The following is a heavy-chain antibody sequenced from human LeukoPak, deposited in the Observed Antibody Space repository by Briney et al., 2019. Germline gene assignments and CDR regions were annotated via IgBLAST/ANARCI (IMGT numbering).Heavy chain of an antibody. Sequence: SVKVSCKASGGTFSSYAISWVRQAPGQGLEWMGGIIPIFGTANYAQKFQGRVTITADESTSTAYMELSSLRSEDTAVCYCARARNTGILGATNDYWGQGTLVTVSS. CDR1: GGTFSSYA. V-gene: IGHV1-69*13. CDR3: ARARNTGILGATNDY. CDR2: IIPIFGTA. J-gene: IGHJ4*02. D-gene: IGHD1-26*01.